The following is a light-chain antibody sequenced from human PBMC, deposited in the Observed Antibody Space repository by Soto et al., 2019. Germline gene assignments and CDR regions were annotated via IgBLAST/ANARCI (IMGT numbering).Light chain of an antibody. Sequence: IQMTQSPSTLSASVGDRVTITCRASQTISNWLAWYQQKPGKAPKLLIYKASTLASGVPSRFRGRGSGTEFTLPLSRLQPEDFSTYYCQQYNSYSQTFGQGTKVDIK. V-gene: IGKV1-5*03. J-gene: IGKJ1*01. CDR2: KAS. CDR3: QQYNSYSQT. CDR1: QTISNW.